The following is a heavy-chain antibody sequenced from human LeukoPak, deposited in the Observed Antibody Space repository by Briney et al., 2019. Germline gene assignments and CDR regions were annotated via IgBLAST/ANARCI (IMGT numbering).Heavy chain of an antibody. Sequence: GGSLRLSCAASGFTFSSYWMIWVRQAPGKGLEWVANIQQDGSEKYYVDSVKGRFTTSRDNAKNSLYLQMNSLRAEDTAVYYCARNPHRYFNWGQGTLVTVSP. J-gene: IGHJ4*02. CDR3: ARNPHRYFN. CDR2: IQQDGSEK. CDR1: GFTFSSYW. D-gene: IGHD1-26*01. V-gene: IGHV3-7*05.